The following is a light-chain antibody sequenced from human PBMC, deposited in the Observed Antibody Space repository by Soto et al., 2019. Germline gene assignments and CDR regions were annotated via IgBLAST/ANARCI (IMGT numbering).Light chain of an antibody. V-gene: IGLV2-14*03. CDR2: DVS. J-gene: IGLJ1*01. CDR1: ISDVSGYNF. CDR3: SSYTSSSTLEV. Sequence: QSVLTQPASVSGSPGQSITISCTGTISDVSGYNFVSWYQQYPGEAPKLMIYDVSNRPSGVSNRFSGSKSGNTASLTISGLQAEDEADYYCSSYTSSSTLEVFGTGTKVTVL.